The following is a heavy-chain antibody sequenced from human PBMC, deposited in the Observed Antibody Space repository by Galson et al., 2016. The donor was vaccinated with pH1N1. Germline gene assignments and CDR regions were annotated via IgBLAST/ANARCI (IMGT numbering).Heavy chain of an antibody. J-gene: IGHJ4*02. CDR3: ARMASITGPATEYYFDF. V-gene: IGHV4-38-2*01. CDR1: GYSISSGYY. CDR2: IYETGDT. D-gene: IGHD1-14*01. Sequence: ETLSLTCAVSGYSISSGYYWGWVRQPPGKGLEWIASIYETGDTYYNPSLKSRVAISVDMSKNHFSLKLNSVTAADTAVYYCARMASITGPATEYYFDFWGQGLLVTVSS.